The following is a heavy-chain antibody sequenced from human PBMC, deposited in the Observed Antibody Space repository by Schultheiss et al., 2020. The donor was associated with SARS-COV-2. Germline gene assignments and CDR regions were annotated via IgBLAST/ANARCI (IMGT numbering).Heavy chain of an antibody. CDR1: GFTFNNYA. J-gene: IGHJ4*02. Sequence: GGSLRLSCAASGFTFNNYAMSWVRQAPGKGLEWVAVISYDGSNKYYADSVKGRFTISRDNSKNTLYLQMSGLRVDDTAVYYCAKGGWGSYCDYWGQGTVVTVSS. CDR3: AKGGWGSYCDY. V-gene: IGHV3-30*18. D-gene: IGHD7-27*01. CDR2: ISYDGSNK.